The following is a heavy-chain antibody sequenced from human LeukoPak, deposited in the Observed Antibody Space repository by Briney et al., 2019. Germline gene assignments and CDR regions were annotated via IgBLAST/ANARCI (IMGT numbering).Heavy chain of an antibody. Sequence: PGGSLRLSCAASGFTFSSYEMNWVRQAPGKGLEWVSYISSSGTAIYYADSVKGRFTISRDNAKNSLYLQMNSLRAKDTAVYYCARESPSYGGNVFDYWGQGTLVTVSS. V-gene: IGHV3-48*03. CDR2: ISSSGTAI. D-gene: IGHD4-23*01. CDR1: GFTFSSYE. J-gene: IGHJ4*02. CDR3: ARESPSYGGNVFDY.